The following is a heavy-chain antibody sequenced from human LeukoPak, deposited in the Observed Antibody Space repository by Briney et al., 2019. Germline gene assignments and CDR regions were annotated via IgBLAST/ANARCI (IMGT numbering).Heavy chain of an antibody. CDR3: ARVSYSRSYDYWYFDL. Sequence: SETLSLTCAVYGGSFSGYYWSWIRQPPGKGLEWIGEINHSGSTNYNPSLKSRVAISVDTSKNQFSLKLRSVTAADTAAYYCARVSYSRSYDYWYFDLWGRGTLVTVSS. D-gene: IGHD6-13*01. CDR1: GGSFSGYY. J-gene: IGHJ2*01. CDR2: INHSGST. V-gene: IGHV4-34*01.